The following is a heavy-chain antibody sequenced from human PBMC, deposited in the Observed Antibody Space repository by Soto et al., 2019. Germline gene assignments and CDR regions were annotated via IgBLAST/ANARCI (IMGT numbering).Heavy chain of an antibody. CDR1: GYTLTELS. D-gene: IGHD3-22*01. V-gene: IGHV1-24*01. CDR3: ARDLYNYYDSSGQGMDV. CDR2: FDPEDGET. J-gene: IGHJ6*02. Sequence: ASVKVSCKVSGYTLTELSMHWVRQAPGKELEWMGGFDPEDGETIYAQKLQGRVTMTADKSTSTAYMELSSLRSEDTAVYYCARDLYNYYDSSGQGMDVWGQGTTVTVSS.